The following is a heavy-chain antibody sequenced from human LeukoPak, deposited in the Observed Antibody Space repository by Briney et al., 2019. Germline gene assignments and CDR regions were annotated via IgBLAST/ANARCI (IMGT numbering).Heavy chain of an antibody. J-gene: IGHJ6*03. D-gene: IGHD5-12*01. Sequence: SETLSLTCAVSGGSISSSSHYWGWIRQAPGKRLECIGTIYYSGSSYYNPSLESRVTMSVDTSKNQFSLRLSSVTAADTAVYYCARLPAITTYYYYYMDVWGQGTRVTVSS. V-gene: IGHV4-39*01. CDR1: GGSISSSSHY. CDR3: ARLPAITTYYYYYMDV. CDR2: IYYSGSS.